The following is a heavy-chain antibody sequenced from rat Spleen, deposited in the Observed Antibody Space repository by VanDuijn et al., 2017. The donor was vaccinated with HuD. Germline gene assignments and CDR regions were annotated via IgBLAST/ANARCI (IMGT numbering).Heavy chain of an antibody. CDR3: ARSEGTHYYLPFAD. CDR1: GYSITSNY. D-gene: IGHD1-12*02. V-gene: IGHV3-1*01. CDR2: ISYSGST. Sequence: EVQLQESGPGLVKPSQSLSLTCSVTGYSITSNYWGWIRKFPGNKMEWMGYISYSGSTSYNPSLKSRISITRDTSKNQFFLQVNSVTTEETATYYCARSEGTHYYLPFADWGQGTLVTVSS. J-gene: IGHJ3*01.